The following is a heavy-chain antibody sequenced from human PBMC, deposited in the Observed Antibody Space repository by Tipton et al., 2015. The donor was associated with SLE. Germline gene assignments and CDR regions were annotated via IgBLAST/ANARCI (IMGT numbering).Heavy chain of an antibody. J-gene: IGHJ3*01. V-gene: IGHV4-38-2*01. D-gene: IGHD1-1*01. CDR1: GYSISSGYY. CDR3: ATNWN. Sequence: TLSLTCVVSGYSISSGYYWGWIRQPPGKGLGWIGSIYHTGTTHYNPSLKSRVTISVDTSKNQFSLRLTSVTAADTAVYYCATNWNWGQGTMVTVSS. CDR2: IYHTGTT.